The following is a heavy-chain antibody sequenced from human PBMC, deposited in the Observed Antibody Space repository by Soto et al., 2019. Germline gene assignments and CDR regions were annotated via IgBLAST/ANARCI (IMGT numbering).Heavy chain of an antibody. V-gene: IGHV4-59*01. Sequence: PSETLSLTCTVSVGSSSYYYWGWIRQPPGKGLEWIGSIYYSGNTHYNPSLKSRVTISVDTSMNQFSLNLDSVTAVDSAVYYCVRGGYVHAFDYWGQGALVTVSS. CDR3: VRGGYVHAFDY. CDR2: IYYSGNT. CDR1: VGSSSYYY. D-gene: IGHD5-12*01. J-gene: IGHJ4*02.